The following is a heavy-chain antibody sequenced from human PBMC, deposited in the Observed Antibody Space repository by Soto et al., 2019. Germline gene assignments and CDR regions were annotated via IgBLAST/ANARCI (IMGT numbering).Heavy chain of an antibody. D-gene: IGHD3-3*01. Sequence: SVKVSCKAFGDTFSSYAISWVRQAPGQGLEWMGGIIPIFGTANYAQKFQGRVTITADESTSTAYMELSSLRSEDTAVYYCASSLIRFLEWLLWPYYYHGLDVWGQGTTVTVSS. V-gene: IGHV1-69*13. CDR3: ASSLIRFLEWLLWPYYYHGLDV. CDR2: IIPIFGTA. J-gene: IGHJ6*02. CDR1: GDTFSSYA.